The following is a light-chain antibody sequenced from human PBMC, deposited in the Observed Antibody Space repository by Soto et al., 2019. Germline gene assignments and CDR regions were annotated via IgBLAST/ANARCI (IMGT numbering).Light chain of an antibody. V-gene: IGKV3-20*01. CDR2: AAY. CDR3: QQYGTSPQT. J-gene: IGKJ1*01. CDR1: QSVTSTY. Sequence: EVVLTKSPGTLSLSTGERATLSSRASQSVTSTYLAWYQQRPGQSPRLLIYAAYSRATGIPDRFRGSGSGTDFTLTICRLEPEDFAVYYCQQYGTSPQTFGQGTKVDI.